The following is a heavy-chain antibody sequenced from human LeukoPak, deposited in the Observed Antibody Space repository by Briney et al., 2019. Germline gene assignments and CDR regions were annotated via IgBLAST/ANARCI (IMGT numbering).Heavy chain of an antibody. CDR2: ISSSSSTI. Sequence: PGRSLRLSCAASGFTFSSYSMNWVRQAPGKGLEWVSYISSSSSTIYYADSVKGRFTISRDNAKNSLYLQMNSLRDEDTAVYYCARTLVAAPGSKGGPWGQGTLVTVSS. CDR3: ARTLVAAPGSKGGP. D-gene: IGHD6-13*01. J-gene: IGHJ5*02. CDR1: GFTFSSYS. V-gene: IGHV3-48*02.